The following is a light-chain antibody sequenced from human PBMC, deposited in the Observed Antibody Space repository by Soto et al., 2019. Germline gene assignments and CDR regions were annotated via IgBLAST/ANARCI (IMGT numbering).Light chain of an antibody. CDR2: DVS. J-gene: IGLJ2*01. CDR3: CSYAGSNVV. Sequence: QSALTQPRSVSGSPGQSVTISCTGTSSDVGGYNYVAWYQQHPGKAPKLMIYDVSKRPSGVPDRFSGCKSGNTASLTISGVQAEDEADYYCCSYAGSNVVFGGGTKLTVL. CDR1: SSDVGGYNY. V-gene: IGLV2-11*01.